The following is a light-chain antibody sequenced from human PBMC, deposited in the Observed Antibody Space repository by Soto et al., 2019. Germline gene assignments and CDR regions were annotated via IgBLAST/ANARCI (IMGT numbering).Light chain of an antibody. CDR1: QSVSSNY. J-gene: IGKJ3*01. CDR2: DAS. CDR3: QQSYSTLT. Sequence: IVLTQSPDTLSLSPGERATLSCRASQSVSSNYLSWYQQKLGQAPRLLIYDASRRATGIPDRFSGSGSGTDFTLTISRLEPEDFAVYYCQQSYSTLTFGPGTKVDIK. V-gene: IGKV3D-20*02.